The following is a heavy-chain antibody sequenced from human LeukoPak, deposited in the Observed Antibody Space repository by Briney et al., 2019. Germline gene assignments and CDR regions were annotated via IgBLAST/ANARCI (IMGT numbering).Heavy chain of an antibody. J-gene: IGHJ4*02. CDR3: ARITEDIVVVPAAMFDY. D-gene: IGHD2-2*01. V-gene: IGHV3-21*01. Sequence: GRSLRLLHAACAFCCSSFSMKWVAEASGKGLEWVSSISSSSNYIYYADSVKGRFTISRDNAKNSLYLQMNSLRAEDTAVYYCARITEDIVVVPAAMFDYWGQGTLVTVSS. CDR1: AFCCSSFS. CDR2: ISSSSNYI.